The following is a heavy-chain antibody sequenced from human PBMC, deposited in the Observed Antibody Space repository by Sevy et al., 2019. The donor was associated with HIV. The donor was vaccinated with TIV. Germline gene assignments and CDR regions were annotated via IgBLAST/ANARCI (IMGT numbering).Heavy chain of an antibody. CDR2: ISSSGSTI. J-gene: IGHJ3*02. V-gene: IGHV3-48*03. Sequence: GGSLRLSCAASGFTFSSYEMNWVRQAPGKGLEWVSYISSSGSTIYYADSVKGRFTISRDNAKNSLYLQMNSLRAEDTAVYYCARGDTGGAFDIWGQGTMVTVSS. CDR3: ARGDTGGAFDI. CDR1: GFTFSSYE. D-gene: IGHD5-18*01.